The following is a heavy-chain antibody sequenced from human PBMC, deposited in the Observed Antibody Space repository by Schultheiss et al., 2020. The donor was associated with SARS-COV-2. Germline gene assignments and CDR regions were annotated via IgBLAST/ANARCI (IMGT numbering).Heavy chain of an antibody. D-gene: IGHD2-2*01. J-gene: IGHJ6*03. Sequence: GGSLRLSCAASGFTFSSYPMIWVRQSPEKGLEWVSAVSGSGANTYYADSVKGRFTISRDNSKNTLYLQMNSLRAEDTAVYYCARDGAELVPAAMWYYYYYMDVWGKGTTVTVSS. CDR3: ARDGAELVPAAMWYYYYYMDV. CDR1: GFTFSSYP. CDR2: VSGSGANT. V-gene: IGHV3-23*01.